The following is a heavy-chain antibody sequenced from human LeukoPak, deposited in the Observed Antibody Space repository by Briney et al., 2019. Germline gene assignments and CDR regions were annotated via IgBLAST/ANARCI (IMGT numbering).Heavy chain of an antibody. D-gene: IGHD5-12*01. CDR3: AKRLPPYYFDN. V-gene: IGHV3-23*01. CDR2: ISGSGDST. CDR1: GFSFSSYA. Sequence: GGSLRLSCAASGFSFSSYAMSWVRQAPGEGLEWVSGISGSGDSTYYADSVKGRFTISRDNSKNTLYLQMNSLRAEDTAVYYCAKRLPPYYFDNWGQGTLVTVSS. J-gene: IGHJ4*02.